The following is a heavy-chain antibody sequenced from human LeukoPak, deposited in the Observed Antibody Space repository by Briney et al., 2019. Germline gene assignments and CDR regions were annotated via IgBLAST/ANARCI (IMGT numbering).Heavy chain of an antibody. CDR2: ISGSGSST. Sequence: PGGSLRVSCAASGFSFSSYAMSWVRQAPGKRLEWVSAISGSGSSTYYADSVKGRFTTSRDNSKNTLYLQMNSLRAEDTAVYYCAKEVQLWPRYWGQGTLVTVSS. CDR3: AKEVQLWPRY. D-gene: IGHD5-18*01. CDR1: GFSFSSYA. V-gene: IGHV3-23*01. J-gene: IGHJ4*02.